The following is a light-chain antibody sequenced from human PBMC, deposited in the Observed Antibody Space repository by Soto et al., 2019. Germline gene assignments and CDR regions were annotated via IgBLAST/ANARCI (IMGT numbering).Light chain of an antibody. CDR3: QKYYNWPQLT. V-gene: IGKV3-15*01. CDR2: GAY. Sequence: IVVTQSPATLSVSPGETVTLSCRVSQSVSSSLAWYQQKPGQAPRLLISGAYTRATGIPARFSGSGSGTEFTLTISGLQSEDFAVYYCQKYYNWPQLTFGGGTKVDIK. J-gene: IGKJ4*01. CDR1: QSVSSS.